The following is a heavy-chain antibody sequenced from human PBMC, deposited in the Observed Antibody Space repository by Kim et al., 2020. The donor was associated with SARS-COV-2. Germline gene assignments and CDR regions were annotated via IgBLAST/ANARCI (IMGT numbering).Heavy chain of an antibody. CDR2: ISYDGSNK. V-gene: IGHV3-30*04. J-gene: IGHJ6*01. D-gene: IGHD3-22*01. CDR3: ARDHYSSGSDYYYYYGM. Sequence: GGSLRLSCAASGFTFSSYAMHWVRQAPGKGLEWVAVISYDGSNKYYADSVKGRFTISRDNSKNTLYLQMNSLRAEDTAVYYCARDHYSSGSDYYYYYGM. CDR1: GFTFSSYA.